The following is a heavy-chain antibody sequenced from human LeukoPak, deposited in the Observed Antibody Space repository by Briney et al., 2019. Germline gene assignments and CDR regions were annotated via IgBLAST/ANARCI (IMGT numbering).Heavy chain of an antibody. CDR1: GFTFSSYW. CDR2: IGKDGSGN. Sequence: PGGSLRLSCAASGFTFSSYWMSWVRQAPGQGLEWVANIGKDGSGNHYADSVKGRFTISRDNAKNSLYLQMNSLRADDTAVYYCARDLDYYATDYWGQGTLVTVSS. V-gene: IGHV3-7*01. CDR3: ARDLDYYATDY. D-gene: IGHD3/OR15-3a*01. J-gene: IGHJ4*02.